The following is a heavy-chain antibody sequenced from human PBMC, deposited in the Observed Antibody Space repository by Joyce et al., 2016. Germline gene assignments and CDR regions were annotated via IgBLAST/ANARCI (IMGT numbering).Heavy chain of an antibody. D-gene: IGHD3-16*01. CDR1: GFTFSAYE. CDR3: ARERGGGMSAFDI. J-gene: IGHJ3*02. Sequence: EVQLVEAGGALVQPGGSLMLSCADSGFTFSAYEIRWVRQTTGKGLDWVSAIGTAGDPYYAGSVKGRFTISRENAKSSLFLQMNSLRAEDTAVYYCARERGGGMSAFDIWGQGTMVTVSS. CDR2: IGTAGDP. V-gene: IGHV3-13*05.